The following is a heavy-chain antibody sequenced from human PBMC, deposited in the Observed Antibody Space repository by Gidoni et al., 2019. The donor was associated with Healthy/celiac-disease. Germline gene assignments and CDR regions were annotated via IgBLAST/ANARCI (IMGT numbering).Heavy chain of an antibody. Sequence: QVQLPQSGPGLVKPSQTLSLTCAISGDSVSSNSAAWNWIRQSPSRGLEWLGRTYYRSKWYNDYAVSVKSRITINPDTSKNQFSLQLNSVTPEDTAVYYCASTHQGYYDSSGQRPYYFDYWGQGTLVTVSS. J-gene: IGHJ4*02. D-gene: IGHD3-22*01. CDR1: GDSVSSNSAA. CDR2: TYYRSKWYN. V-gene: IGHV6-1*01. CDR3: ASTHQGYYDSSGQRPYYFDY.